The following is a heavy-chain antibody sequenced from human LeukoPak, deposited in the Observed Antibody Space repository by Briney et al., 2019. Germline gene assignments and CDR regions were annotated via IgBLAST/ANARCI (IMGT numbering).Heavy chain of an antibody. J-gene: IGHJ6*02. CDR2: ISAYNGNT. CDR1: GYTFTNYG. D-gene: IGHD3-10*01. CDR3: ARGIISTPEYGMDV. Sequence: GASVKVSCKASGYTFTNYGVSWVRQAPGQGLECMGWISAYNGNTNYAQKVQGRVTMTTDTSTSTAYMELRSLRSDDTAVYYCARGIISTPEYGMDVWGRGTTVTVSS. V-gene: IGHV1-18*01.